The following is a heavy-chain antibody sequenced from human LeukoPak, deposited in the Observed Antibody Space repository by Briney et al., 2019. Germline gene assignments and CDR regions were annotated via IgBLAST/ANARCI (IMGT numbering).Heavy chain of an antibody. Sequence: SETLSLTCSVSVGSISSTSYHWGWIRQPPGKGLEWIGYIYYSGSTYYNPSLKSRVAISVDTSKNQFSLTVSSVTAADTAVYYCTRDVPRSSGYPDNWGQGTLVTVSS. CDR2: IYYSGST. CDR3: TRDVPRSSGYPDN. CDR1: VGSISSTSYH. V-gene: IGHV4-39*07. D-gene: IGHD3-22*01. J-gene: IGHJ4*02.